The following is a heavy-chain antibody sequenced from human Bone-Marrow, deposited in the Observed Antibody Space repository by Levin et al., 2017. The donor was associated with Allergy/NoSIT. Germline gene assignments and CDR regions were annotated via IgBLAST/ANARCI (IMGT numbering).Heavy chain of an antibody. D-gene: IGHD6-13*01. CDR2: ISYDGSNK. J-gene: IGHJ4*02. Sequence: GGSLRLSCAASGFTFSSYAMHWVRQAPGKGLEWVAVISYDGSNKYYADSVKGRFTISRDNSKNTLYLQMNSLRAEDTAVYYCARLTAAGYIFDYWGQGTLVTVSS. V-gene: IGHV3-30-3*01. CDR1: GFTFSSYA. CDR3: ARLTAAGYIFDY.